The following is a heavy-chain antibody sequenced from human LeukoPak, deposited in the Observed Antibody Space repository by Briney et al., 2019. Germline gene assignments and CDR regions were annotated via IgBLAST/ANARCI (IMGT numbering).Heavy chain of an antibody. V-gene: IGHV4-59*08. Sequence: SETLSLTCTVSGGSFSSYYWSWIRQPPGKGLEWIGYIYTSGSTNYNPSLKSRVTISVDTSKNQFSLKLSSVTAADTAVYYCARHGTDYYDSSGYYLFDYWGQGTLVTVSS. D-gene: IGHD3-22*01. CDR1: GGSFSSYY. CDR2: IYTSGST. CDR3: ARHGTDYYDSSGYYLFDY. J-gene: IGHJ4*02.